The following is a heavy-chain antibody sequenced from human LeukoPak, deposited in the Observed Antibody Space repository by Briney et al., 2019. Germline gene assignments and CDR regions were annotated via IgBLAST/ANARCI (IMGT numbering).Heavy chain of an antibody. Sequence: PSETLSLTCTVSGGSISSSRSYWGWIRQPPGKGLEWIGSIYYSGSTYYNPFLKSRVTISVDTSKNQFSLKLSSVTAADTAVYYCASQPTGDYYYYGMDVWGQGTTVTVSS. J-gene: IGHJ6*02. CDR1: GGSISSSRSY. CDR2: IYYSGST. CDR3: ASQPTGDYYYYGMDV. D-gene: IGHD7-27*01. V-gene: IGHV4-39*01.